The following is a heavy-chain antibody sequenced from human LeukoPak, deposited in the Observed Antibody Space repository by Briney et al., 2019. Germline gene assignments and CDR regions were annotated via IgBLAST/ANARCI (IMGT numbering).Heavy chain of an antibody. CDR3: ARDREA. Sequence: GGSLRLSCAASGFTFSNYGIHWVRQAPGKGLEWVAVISYDATNKYYTDSVKGRFTISRDNAKNSLYLQMNSLRAEDTAVYYCARDREAWGQGTLVTVSS. CDR2: ISYDATNK. CDR1: GFTFSNYG. V-gene: IGHV3-30*03. D-gene: IGHD1-26*01. J-gene: IGHJ5*02.